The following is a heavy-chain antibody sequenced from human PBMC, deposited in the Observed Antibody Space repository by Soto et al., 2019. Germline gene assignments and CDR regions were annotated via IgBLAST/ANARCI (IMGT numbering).Heavy chain of an antibody. CDR2: VYYSGIT. J-gene: IGHJ4*01. V-gene: IGHV4-61*03. CDR3: TRHWITVPGRLFAY. Sequence: PSETLSLTCSVSGASVTSGSYYWSWIRQPPGKGLEWIGYVYYSGITNYNPSLKSRVTISVDTSKNHFSLKLNSVTAADTAVYYCTRHWITVPGRLFAYCGHGSLVTVSS. CDR1: GASVTSGSYY. D-gene: IGHD1-1*01.